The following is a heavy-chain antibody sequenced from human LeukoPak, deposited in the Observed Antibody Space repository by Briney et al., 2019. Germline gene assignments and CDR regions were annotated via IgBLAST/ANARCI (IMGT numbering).Heavy chain of an antibody. CDR3: ARDKVYYYDSSGYSYYWYFDL. V-gene: IGHV3-66*01. D-gene: IGHD3-22*01. CDR1: GFTVSSNY. CDR2: IYSGGST. Sequence: PGGSLRLSCAASGFTVSSNYMSWVRQAPGKGLEWVSVIYSGGSTYYADSVKGRFTISRDNSKNTLYLQMNSLRAEDTAGYYCARDKVYYYDSSGYSYYWYFDLWGRGTLVTVSS. J-gene: IGHJ2*01.